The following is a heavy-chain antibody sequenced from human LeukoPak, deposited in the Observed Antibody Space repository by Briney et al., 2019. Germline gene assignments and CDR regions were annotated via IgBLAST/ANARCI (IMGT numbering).Heavy chain of an antibody. CDR1: GFTFSRYS. J-gene: IGHJ3*02. D-gene: IGHD4-17*01. CDR2: ISSSSSYI. Sequence: GGSLRLSCAASGFTFSRYSMNCVRQAPGKGLEGVSSISSSSSYIYYADSVKGRFTISRDNAKNSLYLQMNSLRAEDTAVYYCARRLTTVTTRGAFDIWGQGTMVTVSS. CDR3: ARRLTTVTTRGAFDI. V-gene: IGHV3-21*01.